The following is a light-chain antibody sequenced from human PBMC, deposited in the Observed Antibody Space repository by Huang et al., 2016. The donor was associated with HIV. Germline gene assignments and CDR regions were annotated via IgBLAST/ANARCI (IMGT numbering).Light chain of an antibody. J-gene: IGKJ4*01. CDR2: AAS. V-gene: IGKV1-39*01. CDR1: QSISRY. CDR3: QQSYSTPLT. Sequence: DIQMTQSPSSLSASVGDKVTITCRASQSISRYLNWYQQKPGKAPKLLIYAASSLQNGFPSRFNGSGSGTDFSQTISSLQPGDFATYYCQQSYSTPLTFGGGTKVEIK.